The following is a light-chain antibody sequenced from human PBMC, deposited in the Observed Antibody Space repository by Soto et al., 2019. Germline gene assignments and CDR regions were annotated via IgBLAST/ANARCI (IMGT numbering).Light chain of an antibody. V-gene: IGKV1-5*03. CDR3: QQYDTYSRT. CDR1: QSITTW. J-gene: IGKJ2*01. CDR2: TAS. Sequence: DIQMTQSPSTLSASVGDRVTLTCRASQSITTWLAWYQQKPGKAPKLLIYTASTLQTGVPSRFSGSGSGTEFTLTISSLQPDDFATYYCQQYDTYSRTFGQGTKLEIK.